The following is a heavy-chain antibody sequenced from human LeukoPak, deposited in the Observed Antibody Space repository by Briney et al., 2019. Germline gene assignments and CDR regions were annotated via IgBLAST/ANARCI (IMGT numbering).Heavy chain of an antibody. V-gene: IGHV3-30*18. Sequence: GGSLRLSCIASGFTFNKYGMHWVRQAPGKGLEWVAVRSDDGSAQHYADSVRGRFTISRDNSKNTLSLQMNSLRPEDTAMYFCAKDRDPYSSGTWDSWGQGTLVIVSS. CDR3: AKDRDPYSSGTWDS. CDR1: GFTFNKYG. D-gene: IGHD3-22*01. CDR2: RSDDGSAQ. J-gene: IGHJ1*01.